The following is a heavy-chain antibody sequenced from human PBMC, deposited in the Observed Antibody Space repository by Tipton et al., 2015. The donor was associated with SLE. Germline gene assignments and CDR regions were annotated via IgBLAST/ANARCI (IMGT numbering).Heavy chain of an antibody. V-gene: IGHV4-38-2*02. D-gene: IGHD6-13*01. J-gene: IGHJ3*02. Sequence: TLSLTCTVSGYSISSGYYWGWIRQPPGKGLEWIGSIYHSGGTYYNPSLKSRVTISVDTSKNQFSLKLSSVTAADTAVYYCARGKAAAALDAFDIWGQGTMVTVSS. CDR1: GYSISSGYY. CDR3: ARGKAAAALDAFDI. CDR2: IYHSGGT.